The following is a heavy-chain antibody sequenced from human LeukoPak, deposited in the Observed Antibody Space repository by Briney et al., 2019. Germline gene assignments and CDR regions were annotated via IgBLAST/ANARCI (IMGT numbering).Heavy chain of an antibody. J-gene: IGHJ4*02. Sequence: WASVKVSCKASGYTFTSYGISWVRQAPGQGLEWMGWISAYNGNTNYAQKLQGRVTMTTDTSTSTAYMELRSLRSDDTAVYYCARYILGGIAVAGTVWARFDYWGQGTLVTVSS. CDR1: GYTFTSYG. V-gene: IGHV1-18*01. CDR3: ARYILGGIAVAGTVWARFDY. CDR2: ISAYNGNT. D-gene: IGHD6-19*01.